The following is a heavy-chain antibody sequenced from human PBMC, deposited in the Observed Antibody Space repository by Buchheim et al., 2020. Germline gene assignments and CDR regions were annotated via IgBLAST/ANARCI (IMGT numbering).Heavy chain of an antibody. Sequence: QVQLQESGPRLVKPSETLSLTCTVSGGSVSDENYYWGWIRQSPGKGLEWIGTIYYSGSTYSNPSLQNRVTISVDTSKNQFSLNLNSVTAADTAVYFCARHDTSWFAYPDFWGQGT. V-gene: IGHV4-39*01. J-gene: IGHJ4*02. CDR3: ARHDTSWFAYPDF. CDR1: GGSVSDENYY. D-gene: IGHD2-2*01. CDR2: IYYSGST.